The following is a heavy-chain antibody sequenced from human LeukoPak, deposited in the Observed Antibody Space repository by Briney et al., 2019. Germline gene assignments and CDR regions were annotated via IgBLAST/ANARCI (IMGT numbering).Heavy chain of an antibody. J-gene: IGHJ4*02. Sequence: GGSLRLSCAASGFTFSSYSMNWVRQAPGKGLEWVSFISSGSSTIYYADSVKGRFTISRDNAKNSLYLQMNSLRAEDTAVYYCARLSIVVVPAAPMGYFDYWGQGTLVTVSS. D-gene: IGHD2-2*01. CDR1: GFTFSSYS. CDR3: ARLSIVVVPAAPMGYFDY. V-gene: IGHV3-48*04. CDR2: ISSGSSTI.